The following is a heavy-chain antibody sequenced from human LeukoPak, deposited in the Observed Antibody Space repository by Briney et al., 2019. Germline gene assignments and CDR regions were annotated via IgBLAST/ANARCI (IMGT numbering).Heavy chain of an antibody. V-gene: IGHV3-21*01. D-gene: IGHD3-3*01. J-gene: IGHJ4*02. CDR2: ISSSSSYI. CDR3: ARAHRSGYLDY. Sequence: GGSLRLSCAASGFTFSSYSMNCVRQAPRKGLEWVSSISSSSSYIYYADSVKGRFTISRDNAKNSLYLQMNSLRAEDTAVYYCARAHRSGYLDYWGQGTLVTVSS. CDR1: GFTFSSYS.